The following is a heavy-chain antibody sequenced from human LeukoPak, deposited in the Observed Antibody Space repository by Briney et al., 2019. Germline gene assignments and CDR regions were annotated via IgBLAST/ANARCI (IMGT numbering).Heavy chain of an antibody. Sequence: SVKNSCKASGGTFSSYAISWVRQAPGQGLEWMGRIIPILGIANYAQKFQGRVTITADKSTSTAYMELSSLRSEDTAVYYCAGNVDIVVVVAATEDAFDIWGQGTMVTVSS. V-gene: IGHV1-69*04. CDR3: AGNVDIVVVVAATEDAFDI. J-gene: IGHJ3*02. D-gene: IGHD2-15*01. CDR2: IIPILGIA. CDR1: GGTFSSYA.